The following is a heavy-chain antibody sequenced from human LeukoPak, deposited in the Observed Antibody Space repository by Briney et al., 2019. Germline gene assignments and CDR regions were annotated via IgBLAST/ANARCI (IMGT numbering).Heavy chain of an antibody. CDR2: IYYSGST. J-gene: IGHJ4*02. CDR1: GGSINSYY. D-gene: IGHD5-18*01. V-gene: IGHV4-59*01. CDR3: ARDGSGYSYGLYY. Sequence: SETLSLTCTVSGGSINSYYWSWIWQPPGKGLEWIAYIYYSGSTNYNPSLKSRVTISVDTAKNQFSLKLSSVTAADTAVYYCARDGSGYSYGLYYWGQGTLVTVSS.